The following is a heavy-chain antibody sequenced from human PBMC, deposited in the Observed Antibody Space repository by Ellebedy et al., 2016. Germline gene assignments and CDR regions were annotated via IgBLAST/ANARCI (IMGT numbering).Heavy chain of an antibody. CDR3: AKGTMDCFYH. CDR1: GFTFNDYA. V-gene: IGHV3-9*01. D-gene: IGHD4/OR15-4a*01. Sequence: GGSLRLSXAGSGFTFNDYALHWVRQAPGKGLEWVSGISWDSAVIGYGGSVKGRFTISKDSAKNYLYLQMNSLRPEDTAFYYCAKGTMDCFYHWGQGTLVTVSS. J-gene: IGHJ4*02. CDR2: ISWDSAVI.